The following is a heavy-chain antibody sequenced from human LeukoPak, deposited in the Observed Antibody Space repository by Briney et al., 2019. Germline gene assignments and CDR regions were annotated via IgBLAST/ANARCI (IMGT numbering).Heavy chain of an antibody. Sequence: PGGSLRLSCAASGFTFSSYTMSWVRQAPGKGLEWVSAISGSGGSTYYADSVKGRFTISRDNSKNTLYLQMNSLRAEDTAVYYCAREGGSRGYFDYWGQGTLVTVSS. CDR2: ISGSGGST. CDR3: AREGGSRGYFDY. J-gene: IGHJ4*02. CDR1: GFTFSSYT. V-gene: IGHV3-23*01.